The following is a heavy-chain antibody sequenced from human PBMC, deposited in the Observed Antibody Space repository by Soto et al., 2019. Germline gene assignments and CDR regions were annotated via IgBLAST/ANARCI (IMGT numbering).Heavy chain of an antibody. V-gene: IGHV4-34*01. D-gene: IGHD2-2*01. CDR3: ARDNRKTYCSSTSCYRSPYGMDV. CDR1: GGSFSGYY. J-gene: IGHJ6*02. Sequence: SETLSLTCAVYGGSFSGYYWSWIRQPPGKGLEWIGEINHSGSTNYNPSLKSRVTISVDTSKNQFSLKLSSVTASDTAVYYCARDNRKTYCSSTSCYRSPYGMDVWGQGTTVTVSS. CDR2: INHSGST.